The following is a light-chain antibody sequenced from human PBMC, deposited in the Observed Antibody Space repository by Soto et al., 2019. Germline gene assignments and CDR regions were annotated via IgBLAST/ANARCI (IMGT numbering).Light chain of an antibody. CDR1: TRDIAGYNY. CDR2: QVT. CDR3: TSFSSSTCLYV. Sequence: QSVLAQPASVSGSLGQSITISCTGTTRDIAGYNYISWYQQLPGKAPKLMIYQVTIRPSGISNRFSGSKSGNTASLTISGLQAEEEADYYCTSFSSSTCLYVLGTGTKVTV. V-gene: IGLV2-14*01. J-gene: IGLJ1*01.